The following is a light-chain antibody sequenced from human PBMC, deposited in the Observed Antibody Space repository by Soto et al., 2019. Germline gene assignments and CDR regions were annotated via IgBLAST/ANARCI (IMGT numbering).Light chain of an antibody. CDR2: AAS. J-gene: IGKJ1*01. V-gene: IGKV1-8*01. CDR3: QQYYSYPQS. CDR1: QGISSY. Sequence: AIRMTQSPSSLSASTGDRVTITCRASQGISSYLAWYQQKPGKAPKLLIYAASTVQSGVTSRFSGSGSGTEFTLTMSGLQSEDFATYYCQQYYSYPQSFGQGTKVEIK.